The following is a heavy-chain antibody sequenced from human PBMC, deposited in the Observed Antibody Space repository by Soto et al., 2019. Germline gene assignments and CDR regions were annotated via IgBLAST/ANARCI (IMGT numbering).Heavy chain of an antibody. Sequence: PSETLSLTCTVSGGSISSSSYYWGWIRQPPGKGLEWIGSIYYSGSTYYNPSLKSRVTISVDTSKNQFSLKLSSVTAADTAVYYCAKHSPHYDFWSGYFFSGHTDFAYWGQGTLVTVSS. D-gene: IGHD3-3*01. V-gene: IGHV4-39*01. CDR3: AKHSPHYDFWSGYFFSGHTDFAY. CDR2: IYYSGST. CDR1: GGSISSSSYY. J-gene: IGHJ4*02.